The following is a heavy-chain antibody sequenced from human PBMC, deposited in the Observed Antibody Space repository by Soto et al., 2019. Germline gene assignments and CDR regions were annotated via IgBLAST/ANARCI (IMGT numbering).Heavy chain of an antibody. V-gene: IGHV1-18*01. D-gene: IGHD2-8*01. Sequence: QVHLVQSGAEVKKPGASVKVSCKGSGYGFTTYGITWVRQAPGQGLEWMAWISAHNGNTNYAQKLQGRVTVTRDTSTSTAYMELRSLRSDDTAVYYSARGMYGDYWGQGALVTVSS. J-gene: IGHJ4*02. CDR1: GYGFTTYG. CDR3: ARGMYGDY. CDR2: ISAHNGNT.